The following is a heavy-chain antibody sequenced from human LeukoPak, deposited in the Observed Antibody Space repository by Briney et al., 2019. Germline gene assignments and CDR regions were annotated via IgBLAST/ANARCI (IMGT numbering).Heavy chain of an antibody. V-gene: IGHV2-26*01. CDR3: ARIEIIPYGGNSLKRFDP. Sequence: ESGPVLVKPTETLTLTCTVSGFSLSNARMGVSWIRQPPGKALEWLAHILSNDEKSYSTSLKSRLTISKDTSKSQVVLTMTNMDPVDTATYYCARIEIIPYGGNSLKRFDPWGQGTLVTVSS. CDR1: GFSLSNARMG. CDR2: ILSNDEK. J-gene: IGHJ5*02. D-gene: IGHD4-23*01.